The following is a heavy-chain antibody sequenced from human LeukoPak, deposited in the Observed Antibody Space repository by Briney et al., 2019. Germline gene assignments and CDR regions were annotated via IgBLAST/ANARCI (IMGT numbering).Heavy chain of an antibody. J-gene: IGHJ4*02. Sequence: GGSLRLSCAASGFTFNNYWMTWVRQAPGKGLEWVANIKQDGSDKYYVDSVKGRFTISRDNAENSLFLQMNSLRAEDTAVYYCARGEDIVVFWGQGTLVTVSS. V-gene: IGHV3-7*04. D-gene: IGHD2-15*01. CDR3: ARGEDIVVF. CDR1: GFTFNNYW. CDR2: IKQDGSDK.